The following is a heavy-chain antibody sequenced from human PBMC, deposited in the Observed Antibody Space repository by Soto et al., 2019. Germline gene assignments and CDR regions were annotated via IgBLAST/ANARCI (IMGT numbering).Heavy chain of an antibody. J-gene: IGHJ4*02. V-gene: IGHV3-30-3*01. D-gene: IGHD6-13*01. CDR1: GFTFSSYA. CDR3: ARAFPYSSSWSPFDY. Sequence: PGGSLRLSCAASGFTFSSYAMHWVRQAPGKGLEWVAVISYDGSNKYYADSVKGRFTISRDNSKNTLYLQMNSLRAEDTAVYYCARAFPYSSSWSPFDYWGQGTLVTVSS. CDR2: ISYDGSNK.